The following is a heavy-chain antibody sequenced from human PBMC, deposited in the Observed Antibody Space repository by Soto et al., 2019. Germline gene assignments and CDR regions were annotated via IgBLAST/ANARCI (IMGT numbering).Heavy chain of an antibody. CDR3: ARAVWGSLYYFDY. V-gene: IGHV3-53*01. J-gene: IGHJ4*02. Sequence: EVQLVESGGGLIQPGGSLRLSCAASGFTVSSHYMSWVRQAPGKGLEWVSVIYSGGSTYYADSVKGRFTISRDNSKNTLYLQMNSLRAEDTAVYYCARAVWGSLYYFDYWGQGTLVTVSS. CDR2: IYSGGST. CDR1: GFTVSSHY. D-gene: IGHD3-16*01.